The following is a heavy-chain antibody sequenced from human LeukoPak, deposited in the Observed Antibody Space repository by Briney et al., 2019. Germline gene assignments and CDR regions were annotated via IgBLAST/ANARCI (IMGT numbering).Heavy chain of an antibody. D-gene: IGHD3-3*01. Sequence: GGSLRLSCAASGFTFSSYWMSWVRQAPGKGLEWVANIKQDGSEKYYVDSVKGRFTISRDNAKNSLYLQMNSLRAEDTAVYYCARDFSSFTIFEGAFDIWGQGTMVTVSS. CDR3: ARDFSSFTIFEGAFDI. CDR1: GFTFSSYW. J-gene: IGHJ3*02. V-gene: IGHV3-7*01. CDR2: IKQDGSEK.